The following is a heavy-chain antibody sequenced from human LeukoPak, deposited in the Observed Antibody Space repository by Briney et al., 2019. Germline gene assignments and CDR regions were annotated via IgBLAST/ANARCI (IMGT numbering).Heavy chain of an antibody. CDR1: GFTFSSYW. CDR3: ARDPYNGDYGDFYYYYMDV. Sequence: GGSLRLSCAASGFTFSSYWMHWVRQAPGKGLVWVSRTNSDGSSTSYADSVKGRFTISRDNAKNSLYLHLNSLRDEDTAIYYCARDPYNGDYGDFYYYYMDVWGKGTTVTISS. D-gene: IGHD3-16*01. CDR2: TNSDGSST. J-gene: IGHJ6*03. V-gene: IGHV3-74*01.